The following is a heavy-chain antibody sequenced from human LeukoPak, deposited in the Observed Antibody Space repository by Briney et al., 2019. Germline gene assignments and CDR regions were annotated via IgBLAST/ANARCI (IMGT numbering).Heavy chain of an antibody. CDR3: ARASGSSYVVFFFDY. CDR1: GDSISTYY. J-gene: IGHJ4*02. D-gene: IGHD3-10*01. Sequence: SETLSLTCTVSGDSISTYYWSCIRQPPGKGLEWIGYVYYSGSTTYNPSLKSRVTISVDTSKNQFSLKLTSVTAADTAVYYCARASGSSYVVFFFDYWGQGTLVAVSS. CDR2: VYYSGST. V-gene: IGHV4-59*01.